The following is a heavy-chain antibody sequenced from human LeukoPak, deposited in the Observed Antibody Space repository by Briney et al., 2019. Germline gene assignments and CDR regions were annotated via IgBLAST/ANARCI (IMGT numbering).Heavy chain of an antibody. CDR1: GYTFTSYG. V-gene: IGHV1-18*01. J-gene: IGHJ6*02. Sequence: ASVKVSCKASGYTFTSYGISWVRQAPGQGLEWMGWISAYNDNTNYAQKLQGRVTMTTDTSTSTAYMELRSLRSDDTAVYYCARIGFGYCSSTSCYGMDVWGQGTTVTVSS. D-gene: IGHD2-2*03. CDR2: ISAYNDNT. CDR3: ARIGFGYCSSTSCYGMDV.